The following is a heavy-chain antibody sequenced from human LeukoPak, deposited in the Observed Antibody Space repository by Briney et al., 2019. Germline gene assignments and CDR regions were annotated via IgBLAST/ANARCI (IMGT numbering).Heavy chain of an antibody. Sequence: GGSLRLSCAASGFTFSSYAMHWVRQPPGKGLEWVSLLSWDGSSTYYADSVKGRFTISRDNSKNSLYLQMNSLRSEDTAFYYCAAGALYYYENSGYHYWGQGTLVTVSS. D-gene: IGHD3-22*01. CDR1: GFTFSSYA. CDR2: LSWDGSST. V-gene: IGHV3-43*01. CDR3: AAGALYYYENSGYHY. J-gene: IGHJ4*02.